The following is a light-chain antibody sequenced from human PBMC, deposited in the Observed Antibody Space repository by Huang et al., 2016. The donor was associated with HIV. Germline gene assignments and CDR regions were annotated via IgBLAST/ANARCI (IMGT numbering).Light chain of an antibody. V-gene: IGKV1-39*01. CDR3: QQTYITPLT. J-gene: IGKJ2*01. CDR1: QSISSY. Sequence: DIQMTQSPSSLSASVGDRVTITCRASQSISSYLNWYQQKPGKAHKVLIYAASNLQSGIPSRFSGSGAGTDFTLTISSLQPEDFATYYCQQTYITPLTFGQGTKLEIK. CDR2: AAS.